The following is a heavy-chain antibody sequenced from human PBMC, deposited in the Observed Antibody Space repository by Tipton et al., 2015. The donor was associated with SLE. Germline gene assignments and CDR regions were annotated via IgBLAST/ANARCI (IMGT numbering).Heavy chain of an antibody. V-gene: IGHV4-59*01. CDR3: ARYSLTNWHLDL. D-gene: IGHD2-15*01. Sequence: LRLSCTVSGGSMSTYYWSWIRLPPGKGLEWIGYIYYSGGTSYNPSLNSRVTISVDTSRNQFSLELTSVTAADSAVYYCARYSLTNWHLDLWGRGTLVTVSS. CDR2: IYYSGGT. CDR1: GGSMSTYY. J-gene: IGHJ2*01.